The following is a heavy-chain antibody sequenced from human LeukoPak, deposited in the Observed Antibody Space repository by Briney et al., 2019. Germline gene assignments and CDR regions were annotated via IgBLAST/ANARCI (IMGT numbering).Heavy chain of an antibody. V-gene: IGHV3-7*01. D-gene: IGHD2-15*01. CDR3: ARDLYCSGGSCHSLYFDY. CDR2: IKQDGSEK. Sequence: GGSLRLSCAAAGFTFSSYWMSWVRQAPGKGLEWVANIKQDGSEKYYVDSGKGRFAICRDNSKHSLYLQMNSLRAQDTAVYHCARDLYCSGGSCHSLYFDYWGQGTLVTVSS. J-gene: IGHJ4*02. CDR1: GFTFSSYW.